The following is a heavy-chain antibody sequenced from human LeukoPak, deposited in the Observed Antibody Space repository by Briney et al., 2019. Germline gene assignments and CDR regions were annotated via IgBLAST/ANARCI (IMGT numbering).Heavy chain of an antibody. CDR1: GFTFSDYY. D-gene: IGHD3-9*01. CDR2: ISSSSSTI. CDR3: ARDRVYYDILTGYWVY. J-gene: IGHJ4*02. Sequence: GGSLRLSCAASGFTFSDYYMSWIRKAPGKGLEWVSYISSSSSTIYYADSVKGRFTISRDNAKNSLYLQMNSLRAEDTAVYYCARDRVYYDILTGYWVYWGQGTLVTVSS. V-gene: IGHV3-11*04.